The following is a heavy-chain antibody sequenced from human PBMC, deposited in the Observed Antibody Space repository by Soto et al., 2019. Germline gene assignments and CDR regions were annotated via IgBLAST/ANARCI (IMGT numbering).Heavy chain of an antibody. CDR1: GYTFTSYD. CDR3: ARGFSGYDLYYYYMDV. J-gene: IGHJ6*03. V-gene: IGHV1-8*01. CDR2: MNPNSGNT. D-gene: IGHD5-12*01. Sequence: GASVKVSCKASGYTFTSYDINWVRQATGQGPEWMGWMNPNSGNTGYAQKFQGRVTMTRNTSISTAYMELSSLRSEDTAVYYCARGFSGYDLYYYYMDVWGKGTTVTVSS.